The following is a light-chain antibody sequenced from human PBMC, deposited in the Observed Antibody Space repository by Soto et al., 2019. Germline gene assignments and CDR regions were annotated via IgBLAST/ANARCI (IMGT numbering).Light chain of an antibody. CDR3: SAWYDSLNAVV. V-gene: IGLV1-44*01. CDR2: TNN. Sequence: QSVLTQPPSASGTPGQRVTISCSGASSNIGSNALNWNQQLPGTAPQLLIHTNNQRPSGVPDRFSGSKSATTASLAISGLQSEDEAGYYCSAWYDSLNAVVFGGGTKLTVL. J-gene: IGLJ3*02. CDR1: SSNIGSNA.